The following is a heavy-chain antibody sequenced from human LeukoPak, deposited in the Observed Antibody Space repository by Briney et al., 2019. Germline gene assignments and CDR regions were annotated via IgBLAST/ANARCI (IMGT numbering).Heavy chain of an antibody. CDR3: ARQVVVVPAAIALGDNWFDP. Sequence: SETLSLTCAVSGYSISSGYYWGWIRQPPGKGLEWIGGIYHSGSTYYNPSLKSRVTISVDTSKNQFSLKLSSVTAADTAVYYCARQVVVVPAAIALGDNWFDPWGQGTLVTVSS. CDR1: GYSISSGYY. V-gene: IGHV4-38-2*01. J-gene: IGHJ5*02. CDR2: IYHSGST. D-gene: IGHD2-2*01.